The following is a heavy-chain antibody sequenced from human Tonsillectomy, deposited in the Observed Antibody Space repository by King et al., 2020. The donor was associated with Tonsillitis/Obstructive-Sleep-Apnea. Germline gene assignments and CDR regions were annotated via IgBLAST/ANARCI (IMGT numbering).Heavy chain of an antibody. V-gene: IGHV3-7*01. CDR1: GFTFSNYW. CDR2: IKQDGSEK. J-gene: IGHJ4*02. CDR3: ARETCIAAAVFDY. Sequence: VQLVESGGGLVQRGGSLRLSCAASGFTFSNYWMSWVRQAPGKGLEWVANIKQDGSEKYYVDSVKGRFTISRDNAKNSLYLQMNSLRAEDTAVYYCARETCIAAAVFDYRGQRTLHTDSS. D-gene: IGHD6-13*01.